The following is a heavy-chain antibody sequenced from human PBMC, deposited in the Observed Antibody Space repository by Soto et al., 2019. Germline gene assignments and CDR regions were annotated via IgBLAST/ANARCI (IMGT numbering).Heavy chain of an antibody. J-gene: IGHJ4*02. CDR3: ARVRGGSRGYYFDY. Sequence: SETRSLTGTVYGWSFSGYYWSWIRQPPGKGLEWIGEINHSGSTNYNPSLKSRVTISVDTSKNQFSLKLSSVTAADTAVYYCARVRGGSRGYYFDYWGQGTLVTVSS. D-gene: IGHD1-26*01. CDR2: INHSGST. V-gene: IGHV4-34*01. CDR1: GWSFSGYY.